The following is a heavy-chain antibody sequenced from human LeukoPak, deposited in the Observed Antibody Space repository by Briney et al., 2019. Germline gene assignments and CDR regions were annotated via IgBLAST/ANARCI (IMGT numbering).Heavy chain of an antibody. CDR3: ARDAFDIVVVPAATD. CDR2: IYHSGST. CDR1: GGSISSGGYY. J-gene: IGHJ4*02. V-gene: IGHV4-30-2*01. D-gene: IGHD2-2*01. Sequence: SETLSLTCTVSGGSISSGGYYWSWIRQPPGKGLEWIGYIYHSGSTYYNPSLKSRVTISVDRSKNQFSLKLSSVTAADTAVYYCARDAFDIVVVPAATDWGQGTLVTVSS.